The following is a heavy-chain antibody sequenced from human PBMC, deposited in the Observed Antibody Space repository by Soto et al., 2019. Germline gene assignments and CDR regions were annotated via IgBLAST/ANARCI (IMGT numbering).Heavy chain of an antibody. Sequence: SVKVSCTASGGTFSSYAISWVRQAPGQGLEWMGGIIPIFGTANYAQKFQGRVTITADESTSTAYMELSSLRSEDTAVYYCARDLIRDLFDAFDIWGQGTMVTVSS. CDR2: IIPIFGTA. D-gene: IGHD3-10*01. CDR3: ARDLIRDLFDAFDI. CDR1: GGTFSSYA. J-gene: IGHJ3*02. V-gene: IGHV1-69*13.